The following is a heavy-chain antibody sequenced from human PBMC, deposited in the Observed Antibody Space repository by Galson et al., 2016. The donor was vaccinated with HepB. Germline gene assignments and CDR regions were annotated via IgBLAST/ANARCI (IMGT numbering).Heavy chain of an antibody. V-gene: IGHV4-59*01. CDR2: IYHTGSS. Sequence: SETLSLTCTVSGGSISTYYWSWIRQPPGKGLEWIGYIYHTGSSSYNPSLKSRATISLDTSKNQFSLRLTSVTAADTAVYYCAREARPSGSYDMDVWGRGTTVTVSS. CDR1: GGSISTYY. J-gene: IGHJ6*02. CDR3: AREARPSGSYDMDV. D-gene: IGHD3-10*01.